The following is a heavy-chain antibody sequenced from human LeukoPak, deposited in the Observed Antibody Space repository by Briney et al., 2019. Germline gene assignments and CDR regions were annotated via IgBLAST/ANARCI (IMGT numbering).Heavy chain of an antibody. D-gene: IGHD3-10*01. CDR2: IKSKTDGGTT. CDR1: GFTFSSYS. Sequence: GGSLRLSCAASGFTFSSYSMNWVRQAPGKGLEWVGRIKSKTDGGTTDYAAPVKGRFTISRDDSKNTLYLQMNSLKTEDTAVYYCTTRLILWLGENYREKDYWGQGTLVTVFS. V-gene: IGHV3-15*01. CDR3: TTRLILWLGENYREKDY. J-gene: IGHJ4*02.